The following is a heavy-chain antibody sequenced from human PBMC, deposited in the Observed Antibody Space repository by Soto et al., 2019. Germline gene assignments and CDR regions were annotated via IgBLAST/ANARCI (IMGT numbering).Heavy chain of an antibody. Sequence: ASVKVSCKASGYTFTSYGISWVRQAPGQGLEWMGWISAYNGNTNYAQKHQGRVTMTTDTSTSTAYMELRSLRSDDTAVYHCATARYSSSWDYYFDYWGQGTLVTVSS. J-gene: IGHJ4*02. CDR1: GYTFTSYG. V-gene: IGHV1-18*01. CDR2: ISAYNGNT. CDR3: ATARYSSSWDYYFDY. D-gene: IGHD6-13*01.